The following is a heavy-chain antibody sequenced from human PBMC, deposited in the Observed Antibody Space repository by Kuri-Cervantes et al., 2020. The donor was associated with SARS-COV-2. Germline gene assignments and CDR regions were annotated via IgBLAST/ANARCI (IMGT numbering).Heavy chain of an antibody. J-gene: IGHJ4*02. CDR3: ARSHTLYGGNSSPWDY. CDR1: GYTFKTYG. D-gene: IGHD4-23*01. Sequence: ASVKVSCKASGYTFKTYGISWVRQAPGRGLEWMGYINPYNGNTNYAQIIQGRVTLTTDTSTNTAYMELRSLRSFDTADYFCARSHTLYGGNSSPWDYWGQGTLVTVSS. V-gene: IGHV1-18*01. CDR2: INPYNGNT.